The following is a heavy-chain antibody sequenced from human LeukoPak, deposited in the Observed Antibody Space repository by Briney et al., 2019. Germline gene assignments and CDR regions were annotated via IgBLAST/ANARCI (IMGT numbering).Heavy chain of an antibody. J-gene: IGHJ6*02. CDR3: ARDSGYCSSTSCYDYYCYGMDV. CDR1: GGSISSSNW. CDR2: IYHSGST. Sequence: SETLSLTCAVSGGSISSSNWWSWVRQPPGKGLEWIGEIYHSGSTNYNPSLKSRVTISVDKSKNQFSLKLSSVTAADTAVYYCARDSGYCSSTSCYDYYCYGMDVWGQGTTVTVSS. V-gene: IGHV4-4*02. D-gene: IGHD2-2*01.